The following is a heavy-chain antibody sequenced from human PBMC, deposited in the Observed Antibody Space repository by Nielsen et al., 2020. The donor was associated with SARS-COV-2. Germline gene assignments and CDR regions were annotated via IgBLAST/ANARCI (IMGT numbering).Heavy chain of an antibody. J-gene: IGHJ4*02. D-gene: IGHD5-12*01. Sequence: GGSLRLSCAASGFTFSSYAMSWVRQAPGKGLEWVSAISGSGGSTYYADSVKGRLTISRDNSKNTLYLQLNSLRPDDTAVYYCAKERVDSGYDSYFDYWGQGALVTVLL. CDR3: AKERVDSGYDSYFDY. V-gene: IGHV3-23*01. CDR2: ISGSGGST. CDR1: GFTFSSYA.